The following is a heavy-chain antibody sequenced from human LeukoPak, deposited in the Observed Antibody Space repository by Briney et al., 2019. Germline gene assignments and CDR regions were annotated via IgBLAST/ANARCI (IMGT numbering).Heavy chain of an antibody. CDR2: IKSDGST. Sequence: TGGSLRLSCAASGFTFSNAWMSWVRQAPGKGLVWVPRIKSDGSTNYADSVKGRFTISRDNAKNTLSLQMNSLRPEDTGVYYCARAPSEIGGYYPEYFRHWGQGTLVTVSS. CDR1: GFTFSNAW. V-gene: IGHV3-74*01. CDR3: ARAPSEIGGYYPEYFRH. D-gene: IGHD3-3*01. J-gene: IGHJ1*01.